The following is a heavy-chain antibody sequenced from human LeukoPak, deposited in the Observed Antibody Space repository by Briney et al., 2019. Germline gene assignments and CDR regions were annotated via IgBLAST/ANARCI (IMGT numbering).Heavy chain of an antibody. CDR3: ARGPNGGGWIGDV. CDR2: ISSSGTYT. D-gene: IGHD3-16*01. V-gene: IGHV3-21*01. CDR1: GLSFSLYY. J-gene: IGHJ6*02. Sequence: GGSLRLSCAASGLSFSLYYMNWVRQAPGKGLEWVSGISSSGTYTYYADSLRGRFTISRDNANNSLYLQMNSLRAEDTAVYYCARGPNGGGWIGDVRGQGTTVTVSS.